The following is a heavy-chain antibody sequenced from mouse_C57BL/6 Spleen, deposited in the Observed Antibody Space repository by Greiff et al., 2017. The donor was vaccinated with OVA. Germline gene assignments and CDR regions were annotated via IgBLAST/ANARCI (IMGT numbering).Heavy chain of an antibody. Sequence: EVKVVESEGGLVQPGSSMKLSCTASGFTFSDYYMAWVRQVPEKGLEWVANINYDGSSTYYLDSLKSRFIISRDNAKNILYLQMSSLKSEDTATYYCANDDYDGDFDVWGTGTTVTVSS. CDR3: ANDDYDGDFDV. D-gene: IGHD2-4*01. CDR1: GFTFSDYY. J-gene: IGHJ1*03. V-gene: IGHV5-16*01. CDR2: INYDGSST.